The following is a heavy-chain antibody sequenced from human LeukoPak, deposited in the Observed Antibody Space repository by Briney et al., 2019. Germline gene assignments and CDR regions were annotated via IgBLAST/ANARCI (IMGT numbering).Heavy chain of an antibody. CDR2: IDNDGSYI. CDR3: ATEYSAGWLFDY. J-gene: IGHJ4*02. Sequence: GGSLRLSCAASGFTFSSYTMNWVRQAPGKGLEWVSSIDNDGSYIYYADSVKGRFTLSRDNAENSVHLQMISLRAEDTAVYYCATEYSAGWLFDYWGQGTLVTVSS. CDR1: GFTFSSYT. V-gene: IGHV3-21*01. D-gene: IGHD5-12*01.